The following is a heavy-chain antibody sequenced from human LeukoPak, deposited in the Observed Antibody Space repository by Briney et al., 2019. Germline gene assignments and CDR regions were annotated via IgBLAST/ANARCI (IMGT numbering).Heavy chain of an antibody. V-gene: IGHV4-34*01. Sequence: PSESLSLTCAVYGGSFSGYYRSWIRQPPGKGLEWIGEINHSGSTNYNPSLKSRVTISVDTSKNQFSLKLSSVTAADTAVYYCARVEMATIFFDYWGQGTMVTVSS. J-gene: IGHJ4*02. CDR1: GGSFSGYY. D-gene: IGHD5-24*01. CDR2: INHSGST. CDR3: ARVEMATIFFDY.